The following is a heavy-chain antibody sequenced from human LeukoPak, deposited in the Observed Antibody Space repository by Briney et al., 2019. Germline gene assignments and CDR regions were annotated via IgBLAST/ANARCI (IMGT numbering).Heavy chain of an antibody. CDR1: GFTFSSYA. CDR3: ATGIVPAASPFDY. Sequence: GGSLRLSCAASGFTFSSYAMHWVRQAPGKGLEWVSYISSSGSTIYYADSVKGRFTISRDNAKNSLYLQMNSLRAEDTAVYYCATGIVPAASPFDYWGQGTLVTVSS. J-gene: IGHJ4*02. V-gene: IGHV3-48*03. CDR2: ISSSGSTI. D-gene: IGHD2-2*01.